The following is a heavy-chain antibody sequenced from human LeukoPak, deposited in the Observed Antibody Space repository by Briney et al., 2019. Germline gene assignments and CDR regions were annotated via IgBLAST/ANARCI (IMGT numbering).Heavy chain of an antibody. J-gene: IGHJ5*02. CDR2: IYHSGTT. Sequence: PSETLSLTCSVSGYSISSGYYWGWIRQPPGKGLEWIGTIYHSGTTYYNPSLKSRVTISVDTSKNQFSLKLSSVTAADTAVYYCARRVDYEGWFDPWGQGTLVTVSS. CDR1: GYSISSGYY. V-gene: IGHV4-38-2*02. CDR3: ARRVDYEGWFDP. D-gene: IGHD4-17*01.